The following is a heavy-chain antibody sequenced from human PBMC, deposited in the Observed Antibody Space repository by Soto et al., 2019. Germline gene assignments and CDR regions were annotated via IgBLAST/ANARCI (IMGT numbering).Heavy chain of an antibody. CDR1: GFMFSSNS. D-gene: IGHD3-3*01. CDR2: ISSSSSTI. V-gene: IGHV3-48*02. CDR3: ARVIWSGHLTSDL. J-gene: IGHJ5*02. Sequence: EVQVVESGGGLVQPGGSLRLSCAASGFMFSSNSMNWVRQAPGKGLEWISYISSSSSTIYADSVKGRFTISRDNAKNSLYLQMNSLRDEDTAVYYCARVIWSGHLTSDLWGQGTLFTVSS.